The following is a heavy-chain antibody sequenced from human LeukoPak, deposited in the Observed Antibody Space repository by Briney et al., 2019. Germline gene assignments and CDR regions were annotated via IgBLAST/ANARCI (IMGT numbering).Heavy chain of an antibody. CDR1: GFTFDDHG. J-gene: IGHJ4*02. Sequence: GGSLRLSCAASGFTFDDHGMNWVRQAPGKGLEWVSGINWNGGSTFYADSVKGRFTISRDNAKNTLYLQMNSLRAEDTAVYYCAKGSRVVPVAYCDYWGQGTLVTVSS. V-gene: IGHV3-20*04. CDR3: AKGSRVVPVAYCDY. CDR2: INWNGGST. D-gene: IGHD2-2*01.